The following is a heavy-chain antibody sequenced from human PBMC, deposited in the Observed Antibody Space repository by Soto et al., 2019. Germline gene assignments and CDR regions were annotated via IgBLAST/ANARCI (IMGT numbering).Heavy chain of an antibody. CDR2: ISYDGSNK. D-gene: IGHD4-17*01. CDR3: AKERTVTTYWYFDL. J-gene: IGHJ2*01. Sequence: QVQLVESGGGVVQPGRSLRLSCAASGFTFSSYGMHWVRQAPGKGLEWVAVISYDGSNKYYADSVKGRFTISRDNSKNTLHLQMNSLRAEDTAVYYCAKERTVTTYWYFDLWGRGTLVTVSS. V-gene: IGHV3-30*18. CDR1: GFTFSSYG.